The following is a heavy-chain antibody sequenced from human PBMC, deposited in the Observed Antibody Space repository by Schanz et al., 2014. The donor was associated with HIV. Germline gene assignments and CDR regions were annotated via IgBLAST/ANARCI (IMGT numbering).Heavy chain of an antibody. CDR3: AIRTPMVTFGAFDI. V-gene: IGHV3-23*01. J-gene: IGHJ3*02. Sequence: EVQLLESGGGLEQPGGSLRLSCAASGFTLSGYTMSWVRQAPGKGLEWVSSISVTGDNTYCADSVKGRFTISRDTSKKTLYLQMNSLRADDTAVYFCAIRTPMVTFGAFDIWGRGTWVTVSS. CDR1: GFTLSGYT. D-gene: IGHD5-18*01. CDR2: ISVTGDNT.